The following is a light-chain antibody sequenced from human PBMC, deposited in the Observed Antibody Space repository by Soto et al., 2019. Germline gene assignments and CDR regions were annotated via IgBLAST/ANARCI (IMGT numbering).Light chain of an antibody. CDR3: QQYYSTLLT. CDR2: WAS. CDR1: QSVLYSSNNKNY. J-gene: IGKJ4*01. Sequence: DIVMTQSPDSLAVSLGERATINCKSSQSVLYSSNNKNYLAWYQQKPGQPPKLLIYWASTRESGVPDRFSGSGSGTDFTLTISSLQAEDGAVYYCQQYYSTLLTFGGGTKVQIE. V-gene: IGKV4-1*01.